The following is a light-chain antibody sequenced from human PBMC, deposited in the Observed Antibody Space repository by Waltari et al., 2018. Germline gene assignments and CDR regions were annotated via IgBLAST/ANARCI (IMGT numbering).Light chain of an antibody. CDR1: QRVSSNS. CDR2: GAS. J-gene: IGKJ1*01. V-gene: IGKV3-20*01. Sequence: EIVLTQSPGTLSLSPGERATLSCRASQRVSSNSLAWYQQKPGQAPRLLIYGASSRATGIPDRFSGSGSGTDFTLTISRLEREDFAVFYCQQYGSSAGTFGQGTKVEIK. CDR3: QQYGSSAGT.